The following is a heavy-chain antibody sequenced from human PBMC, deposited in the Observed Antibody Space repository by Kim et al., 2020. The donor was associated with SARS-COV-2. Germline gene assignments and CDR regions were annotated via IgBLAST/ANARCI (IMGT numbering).Heavy chain of an antibody. CDR1: GFTFNDYG. D-gene: IGHD3-10*01. Sequence: GGSLRLSCAASGFTFNDYGMSWVRQSPGKGLEWVSAISPTGDASDYADSVRGRFTISRDSSKNTLYLQMSSVRAEDTALYYCARVYYVVDYWGQGTQVTV. V-gene: IGHV3-23*01. CDR3: ARVYYVVDY. CDR2: ISPTGDAS. J-gene: IGHJ4*02.